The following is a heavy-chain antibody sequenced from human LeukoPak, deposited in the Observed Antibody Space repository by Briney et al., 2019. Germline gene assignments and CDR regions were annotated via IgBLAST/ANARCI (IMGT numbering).Heavy chain of an antibody. CDR3: AKDLMRDRWFGES. CDR2: IRFDGHDK. CDR1: GFTFSYYG. J-gene: IGHJ5*02. D-gene: IGHD3-10*01. Sequence: GGSLRLSCAASGFTFSYYGFHWVRQAPGKGLEWVSFIRFDGHDKFYAETVKGRFTISKDTSRNTLYLQMNSLRPEDTAVYYCAKDLMRDRWFGESWGQGTLVTGSS. V-gene: IGHV3-30*02.